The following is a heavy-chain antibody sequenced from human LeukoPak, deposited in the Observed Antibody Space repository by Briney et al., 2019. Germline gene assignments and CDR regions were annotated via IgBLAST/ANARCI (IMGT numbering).Heavy chain of an antibody. CDR1: GFTFNIYA. Sequence: PGGSLRLSCAASGFTFNIYAMSWVRQAPGKGLEWVSSITSSGDVTFYADSVKDRFTISRDNSKNTLYLQMNSLRAEDTAVYYCAKVYVAVAGRRGGYYFDYWGQGTLVTVSS. V-gene: IGHV3-23*01. CDR3: AKVYVAVAGRRGGYYFDY. D-gene: IGHD6-19*01. CDR2: ITSSGDVT. J-gene: IGHJ4*02.